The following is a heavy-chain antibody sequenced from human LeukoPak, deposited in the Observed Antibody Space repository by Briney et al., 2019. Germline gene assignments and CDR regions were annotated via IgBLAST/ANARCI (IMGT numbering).Heavy chain of an antibody. D-gene: IGHD3-3*01. J-gene: IGHJ4*02. CDR2: ISSSGSGGNT. CDR3: AKDRLGTFGVVIPDY. Sequence: GGSLRLSCAASGVTLSSYAMSWARQAPGKGLEWVSGISSSGSGGNTYYADSVKGRFIISRDNSKNILYLQMNSLRAEDTAPYYCAKDRLGTFGVVIPDYWGQGTLVTVSS. V-gene: IGHV3-23*01. CDR1: GVTLSSYA.